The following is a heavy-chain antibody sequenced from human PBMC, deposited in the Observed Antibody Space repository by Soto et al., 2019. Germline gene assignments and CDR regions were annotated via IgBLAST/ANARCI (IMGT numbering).Heavy chain of an antibody. CDR1: GGSISSYY. CDR3: ARGLSNRKYYDFWSGYHDSAYYYYGMDV. D-gene: IGHD3-3*01. J-gene: IGHJ6*02. V-gene: IGHV4-4*07. Sequence: SDTLSLTCTVSGGSISSYYWSWIRQPAGKGLEWIGRIYTSGSTNYNPSLKSRVTMSVDTSKNQFSLKLSSVTAADTAVYYCARGLSNRKYYDFWSGYHDSAYYYYGMDVWGQGTTVTVSS. CDR2: IYTSGST.